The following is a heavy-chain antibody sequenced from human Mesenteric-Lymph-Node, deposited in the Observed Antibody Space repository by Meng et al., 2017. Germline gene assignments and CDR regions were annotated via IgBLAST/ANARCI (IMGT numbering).Heavy chain of an antibody. CDR1: GHTFTNYG. CDR3: ARVEVGITSGDY. CDR2: INAYNGDT. J-gene: IGHJ4*02. V-gene: IGHV1-18*01. Sequence: QAQRVESGGEVKKPGASVKVSCKASGHTFTNYGITWVRQAPGQGLEWMGWINAYNGDTNYAQTLQGRVTMTTDTSTSTAYMELRSLRSDDTAVYYCARVEVGITSGDYWGQGTLVTVSS. D-gene: IGHD1-26*01.